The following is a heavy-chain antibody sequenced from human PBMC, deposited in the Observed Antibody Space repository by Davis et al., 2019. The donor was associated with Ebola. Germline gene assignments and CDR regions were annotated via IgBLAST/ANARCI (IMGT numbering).Heavy chain of an antibody. Sequence: GESLKISCAASGFTFSSYWMHWVRQAPGKGLEWVSGINWNGGSTGYADSVKGRFTISRDNAKNSLYLRLNSLRAEDTALYHCARVNAVTGYSRFDPWGQGTLVTVSS. V-gene: IGHV3-20*01. J-gene: IGHJ5*02. CDR1: GFTFSSYW. D-gene: IGHD3-9*01. CDR3: ARVNAVTGYSRFDP. CDR2: INWNGGST.